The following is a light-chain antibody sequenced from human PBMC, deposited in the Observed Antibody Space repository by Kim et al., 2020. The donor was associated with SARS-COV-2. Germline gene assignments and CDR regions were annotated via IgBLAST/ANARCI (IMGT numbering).Light chain of an antibody. CDR3: NSRDSSGNHLV. V-gene: IGLV3-19*01. Sequence: LGQTVGITCQGDSLRSYYASWYQQKPGQAPVLVIYGKNNRPSGIPDRFSGSSSGNTASLTITGAQAEDEADYYCNSRDSSGNHLVFGGGTQLTVL. CDR2: GKN. J-gene: IGLJ3*02. CDR1: SLRSYY.